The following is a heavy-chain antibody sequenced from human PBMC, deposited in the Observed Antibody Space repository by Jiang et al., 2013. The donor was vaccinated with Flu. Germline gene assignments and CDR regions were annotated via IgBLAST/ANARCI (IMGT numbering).Heavy chain of an antibody. CDR1: GFTFDDYA. J-gene: IGHJ5*02. Sequence: VQLVESGGGLVQPGRSLRLSCAASGFTFDDYAMHWVRQAPGKGLEWVSGISWNSGSIGYADSVKGRFTISRDNAKNSLYLQMNSLRAEDTALYYCAKXGELGSGSYVYNWFDPGAREPWSPSPQ. CDR3: AKXGELGSGSYVYNWFDP. V-gene: IGHV3-9*01. CDR2: ISWNSGSI. D-gene: IGHD1-26*01.